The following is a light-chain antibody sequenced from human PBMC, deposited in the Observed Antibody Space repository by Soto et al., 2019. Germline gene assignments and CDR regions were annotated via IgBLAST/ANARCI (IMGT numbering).Light chain of an antibody. CDR1: SSYVGGYNY. CDR2: EVS. CDR3: SSYTSTTTRV. J-gene: IGLJ1*01. Sequence: QSVLKEPASVSGSPGQSITISCTGTSSYVGGYNYVSWYQQHPGKGPKLMIYEVSNQPSGVSNRFSGSKSGNTATLTISGLQAEEEADSYCSSYTSTTTRVFGTGTKVTVL. V-gene: IGLV2-14*03.